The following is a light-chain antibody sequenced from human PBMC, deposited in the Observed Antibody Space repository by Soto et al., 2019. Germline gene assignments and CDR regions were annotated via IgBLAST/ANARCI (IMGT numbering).Light chain of an antibody. V-gene: IGKV3-11*01. CDR3: QQRNNWPPLT. Sequence: EILLKQPPATLSLTQGERATLSCRATESVSTYVAWYQQKPGRAPRLLIYDASKRATGIPARFSGSGSGTGFTLTISSLEPEDFAVYYCQQRNNWPPLTFGQGTRLEIK. J-gene: IGKJ5*01. CDR2: DAS. CDR1: ESVSTY.